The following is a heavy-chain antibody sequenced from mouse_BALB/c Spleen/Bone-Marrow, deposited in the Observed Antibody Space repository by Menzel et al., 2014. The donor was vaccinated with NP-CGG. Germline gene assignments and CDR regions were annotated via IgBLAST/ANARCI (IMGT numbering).Heavy chain of an antibody. J-gene: IGHJ1*01. CDR2: IWAGGST. CDR3: VRGGGDGYYNWYFDV. CDR1: GFSLTSYG. Sequence: VQLQESGPGLVAPSQSLSIPCTVSGFSLTSYGVHWVRQPPGKGLEWLGVIWAGGSTNYNSALMSRLSISKNNSKSQVFLKMNRLQTDDKAMYYCVRGGGDGYYNWYFDVWGAGTTVTVSS. D-gene: IGHD2-3*01. V-gene: IGHV2-9*02.